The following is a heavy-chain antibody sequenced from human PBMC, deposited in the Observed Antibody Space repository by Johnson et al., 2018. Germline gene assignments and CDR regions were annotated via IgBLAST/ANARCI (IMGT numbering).Heavy chain of an antibody. Sequence: VQLVESGGGLVQPGRSLRLSCSGSGFSFGDYKMTWFRQAPGKGLEWVGFIRRKLYGGTAEYGASVRGRFTISRDDSKSVAYLQMNSLKSEDTAVYYCAGDDGRGPYYFYGLDVWGQGTTVTVSS. D-gene: IGHD3-10*01. CDR1: GFSFGDYK. V-gene: IGHV3-49*03. CDR3: AGDDGRGPYYFYGLDV. J-gene: IGHJ6*02. CDR2: IRRKLYGGTA.